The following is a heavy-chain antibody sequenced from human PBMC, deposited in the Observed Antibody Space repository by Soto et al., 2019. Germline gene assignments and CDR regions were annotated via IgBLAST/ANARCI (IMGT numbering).Heavy chain of an antibody. D-gene: IGHD3-3*01. Sequence: PSETLSLTCTVSGGSISSYYWSWIRQPPGKGLEWIGYIYYSGSTNYNPSLKSRVTISVDTSKNQFSLKLSSVTAADTAVYYFARHGGFLVLRFLEPYGDAFDIWGQGTMVTVSS. CDR2: IYYSGST. V-gene: IGHV4-59*08. CDR3: ARHGGFLVLRFLEPYGDAFDI. J-gene: IGHJ3*02. CDR1: GGSISSYY.